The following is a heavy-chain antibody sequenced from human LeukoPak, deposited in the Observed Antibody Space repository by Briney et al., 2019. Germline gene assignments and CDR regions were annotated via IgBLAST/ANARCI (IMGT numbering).Heavy chain of an antibody. CDR3: ARDSFGIWFGELSFYYYMDV. Sequence: ASVKVSCKASGYTFTGNYMHWVRQAPGQGLEWMGWINPNSGGTNYAHKFQGRVTMTRDTSISTDYMELSRLRSDDTAVYYCARDSFGIWFGELSFYYYMDVWGKGTTVTVSS. V-gene: IGHV1-2*02. CDR2: INPNSGGT. CDR1: GYTFTGNY. J-gene: IGHJ6*03. D-gene: IGHD3-10*01.